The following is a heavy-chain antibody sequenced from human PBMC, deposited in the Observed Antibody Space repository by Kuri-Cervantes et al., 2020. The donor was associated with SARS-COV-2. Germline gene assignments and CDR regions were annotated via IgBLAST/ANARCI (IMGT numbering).Heavy chain of an antibody. V-gene: IGHV3-33*01. CDR1: ESTFGSDG. CDR2: IWSDGTNK. CDR3: ARALYGGRLDYSPASGYYYEGMDA. J-gene: IGHJ6*02. D-gene: IGHD3-9*01. Sequence: GGLLRPPFAASESTFGSDGMPWVPQAPGMGREWVAVIWSDGTNKYYADSAKGRFTISRDNSKNTLYLQMNSLRCEDTAVYFCARALYGGRLDYSPASGYYYEGMDAWGQETTVTVSS.